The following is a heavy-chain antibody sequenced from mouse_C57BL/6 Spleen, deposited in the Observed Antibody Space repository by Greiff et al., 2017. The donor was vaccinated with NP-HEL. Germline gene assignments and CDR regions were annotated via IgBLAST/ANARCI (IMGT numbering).Heavy chain of an antibody. CDR2: ISNSGST. CDR1: GYSITSDY. CDR3: ARCDYYGTDWYFDV. J-gene: IGHJ1*03. V-gene: IGHV3-8*01. D-gene: IGHD1-1*01. Sequence: EVMLVESGPGLVKPSQTLSLTCSVTGYSITSDYWNWIRKFPGNKLEYMGNISNSGSTYYYPSLKSRISRTRDTSKNQYYLQLNSVTTEDTATYYCARCDYYGTDWYFDVWGTGTTVTVSS.